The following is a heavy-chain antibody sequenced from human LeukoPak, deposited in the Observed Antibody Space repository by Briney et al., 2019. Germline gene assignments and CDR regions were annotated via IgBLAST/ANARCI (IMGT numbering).Heavy chain of an antibody. Sequence: GESLKISCKGSGYSFPDYWIDWVRQMPGHGLEWMGIIYPADSDTRYSPSFQGQVTISADKSINTAYLQWSTLKASDTATYYCARRRGDGYNSPFDYWGQGTLVTVSS. CDR1: GYSFPDYW. J-gene: IGHJ4*02. V-gene: IGHV5-51*01. CDR3: ARRRGDGYNSPFDY. D-gene: IGHD5-24*01. CDR2: IYPADSDT.